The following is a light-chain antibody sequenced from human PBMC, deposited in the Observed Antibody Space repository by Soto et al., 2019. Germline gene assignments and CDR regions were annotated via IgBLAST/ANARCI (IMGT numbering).Light chain of an antibody. J-gene: IGKJ3*01. CDR3: QQYNNWPRT. Sequence: EIVMTQSPATLSASPGERATLSCRASPSVSSKLGWYQQKPGQAPRLLSYGASIRATGIPARFSGSGSGTEFTLTISSLQSEDFAVYYCQQYNNWPRTFGPGTKVDIK. CDR2: GAS. V-gene: IGKV3-15*01. CDR1: PSVSSK.